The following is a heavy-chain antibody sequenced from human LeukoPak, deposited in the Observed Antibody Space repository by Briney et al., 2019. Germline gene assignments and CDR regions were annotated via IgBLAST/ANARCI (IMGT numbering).Heavy chain of an antibody. Sequence: PSETLSLTCTVSGGSISSYHWSWIRQPPGKGLEWIGYIYYSGSANYNPSLKSRVTISVDTSKNQFSLKLSSVTAADTAVYYCARHRGITIFGVVFDYWGQGTLVTVSS. J-gene: IGHJ4*02. V-gene: IGHV4-59*08. CDR2: IYYSGSA. CDR1: GGSISSYH. D-gene: IGHD3-3*01. CDR3: ARHRGITIFGVVFDY.